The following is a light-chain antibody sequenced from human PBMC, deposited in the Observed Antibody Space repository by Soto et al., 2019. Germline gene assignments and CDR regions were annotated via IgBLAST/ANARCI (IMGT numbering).Light chain of an antibody. CDR3: QQSYITPPT. CDR2: AAS. Sequence: DIQMTQSPSSLSASVGDRVTITCRASQSISTYLNWYQQKRGQAPNLLIYAASSLQSGVPSRFSGSGSGTDFTLTISSLQPEDFAAYSCQQSYITPPTFGQGTKVEIK. V-gene: IGKV1-39*01. CDR1: QSISTY. J-gene: IGKJ1*01.